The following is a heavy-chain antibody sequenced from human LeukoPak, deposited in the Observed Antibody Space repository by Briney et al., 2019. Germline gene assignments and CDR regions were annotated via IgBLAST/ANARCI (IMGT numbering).Heavy chain of an antibody. D-gene: IGHD3-10*01. CDR3: ARDKAMVRGVIGYYYYYGMDV. Sequence: SETLSLTCTVSGYSISSGYYWGWIRQPPGKGLEWIGSIYHSGSTYYNPSLKSRVTISVDTSKNQFSLKLTSLTAADTAVYYCARDKAMVRGVIGYYYYYGMDVWGQGTTVTVSS. CDR1: GYSISSGYY. CDR2: IYHSGST. J-gene: IGHJ6*02. V-gene: IGHV4-38-2*02.